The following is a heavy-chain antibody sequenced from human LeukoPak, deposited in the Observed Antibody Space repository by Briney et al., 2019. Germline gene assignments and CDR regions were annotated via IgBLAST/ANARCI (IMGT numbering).Heavy chain of an antibody. J-gene: IGHJ4*02. V-gene: IGHV3-15*01. CDR1: GFTFSNAW. D-gene: IGHD1-26*01. CDR2: IKSKTDGGTT. CDR3: TTDIVGGATRTTDY. Sequence: GGSLRLSCAASGFTFSNAWMSWVRQAPGKGLEWVGRIKSKTDGGTTDYAAPVKGRFTISRDDSKNTLYLQMNSLKTEDTAVYYCTTDIVGGATRTTDYWGQGTLVTVSS.